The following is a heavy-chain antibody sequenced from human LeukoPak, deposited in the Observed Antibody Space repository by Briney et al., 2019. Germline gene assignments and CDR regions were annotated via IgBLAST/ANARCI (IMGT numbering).Heavy chain of an antibody. D-gene: IGHD1-7*01. V-gene: IGHV4-30-2*01. Sequence: SDTLSLTCAVSGVSISSVGYSWNWIRQPPGKGLEWIGYIYHSGSTYYNPSLKSRVTISVDRSKNQFSLELSSVTAADTAVYYCAREDSELLGVDYWGQGTLVTVSS. CDR2: IYHSGST. J-gene: IGHJ4*02. CDR3: AREDSELLGVDY. CDR1: GVSISSVGYS.